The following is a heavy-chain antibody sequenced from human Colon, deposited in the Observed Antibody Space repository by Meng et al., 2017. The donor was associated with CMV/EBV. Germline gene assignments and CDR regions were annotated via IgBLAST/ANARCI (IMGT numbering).Heavy chain of an antibody. CDR3: ASGGITDYFDY. D-gene: IGHD3-10*01. Sequence: GGSLRLSCAASGFTFSRYSMNWVRQAPGKGLEWVANIKQDGSEKYYVDSVKGRFTISRDNAKNSLYLQMNSLRAEDTAVYYCASGGITDYFDYWGQGTLVTVSS. CDR1: GFTFSRYS. J-gene: IGHJ4*02. V-gene: IGHV3-7*01. CDR2: IKQDGSEK.